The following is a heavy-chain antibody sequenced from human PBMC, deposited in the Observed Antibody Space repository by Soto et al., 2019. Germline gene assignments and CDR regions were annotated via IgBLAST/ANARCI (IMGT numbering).Heavy chain of an antibody. D-gene: IGHD2-2*01. J-gene: IGHJ4*02. CDR2: ISYDGSNK. CDR1: GFTFSSYA. Sequence: GGSLRLSCAASGFTFSSYAMNCVRQAPGKGLEWVALISYDGSNKYYADSVRGRFTISRDSSTNTLFLKMNSLRAAETAVYYCGRCTSTSCHLGSDYWGQGTLVTVSS. V-gene: IGHV3-30-3*01. CDR3: GRCTSTSCHLGSDY.